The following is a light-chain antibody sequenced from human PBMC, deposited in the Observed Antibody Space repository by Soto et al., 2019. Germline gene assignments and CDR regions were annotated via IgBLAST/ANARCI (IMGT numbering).Light chain of an antibody. J-gene: IGLJ1*01. V-gene: IGLV1-44*01. CDR3: AAWDGSLNGYV. Sequence: QSVLTQPPSASGAPGQGVTISCSGSSSNIGSNSVNWYQQLPGTAPTHLIYSNNQRPSGVPDRFSGSKSGTSASLAISALQSEDEADYYCAAWDGSLNGYVFGTGTKLTVL. CDR2: SNN. CDR1: SSNIGSNS.